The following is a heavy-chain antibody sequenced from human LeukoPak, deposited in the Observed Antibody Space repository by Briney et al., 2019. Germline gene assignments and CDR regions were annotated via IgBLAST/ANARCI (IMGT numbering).Heavy chain of an antibody. CDR1: GFTFSSYS. V-gene: IGHV3-21*01. D-gene: IGHD3-22*01. CDR3: ARVSAYDSSVRGGNHFDY. Sequence: GGSLRLSCAASGFTFSSYSMNWVRQAPGKGLEWVSSISSSSSYIYCADSVKGRFTISRDNAKNSLYLQMNSLRAEDTAVYYCARVSAYDSSVRGGNHFDYWGQGTLVTVSS. J-gene: IGHJ4*02. CDR2: ISSSSSYI.